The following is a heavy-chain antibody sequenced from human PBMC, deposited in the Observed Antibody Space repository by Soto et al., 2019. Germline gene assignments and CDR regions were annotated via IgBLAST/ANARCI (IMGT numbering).Heavy chain of an antibody. J-gene: IGHJ4*02. D-gene: IGHD6-13*01. CDR3: AKDRIWTAAVPTFDY. V-gene: IGHV3-23*01. CDR2: ISGSGGST. CDR1: GFTFSSYA. Sequence: EVQLLESGGGLVQPGGSLRLSCAASGFTFSSYAMSWVRQAPGKGLEWVSAISGSGGSTYYADSVKGQFTISRDNSKNTRYLQMNSLRAEDTAVYYCAKDRIWTAAVPTFDYWGQGTLVTVSS.